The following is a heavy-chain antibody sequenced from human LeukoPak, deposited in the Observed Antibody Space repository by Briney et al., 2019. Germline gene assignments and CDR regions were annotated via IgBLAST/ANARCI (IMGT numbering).Heavy chain of an antibody. CDR2: ISAYNGNT. V-gene: IGHV1-18*01. CDR3: ASLKNYYDSSGYLVTDAFDI. CDR1: GYTFTSYG. J-gene: IGHJ3*02. Sequence: ASVKVSCKASGYTFTSYGISWVRQAPGQGLEWMGWISAYNGNTNYAQKPQGRVTMTTDTSTSTAYMELRSLKSDDTAVYYCASLKNYYDSSGYLVTDAFDIWGQGTVVTVSS. D-gene: IGHD3-22*01.